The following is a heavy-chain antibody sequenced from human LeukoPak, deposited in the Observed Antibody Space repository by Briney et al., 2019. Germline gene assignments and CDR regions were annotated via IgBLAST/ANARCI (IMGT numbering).Heavy chain of an antibody. J-gene: IGHJ4*02. Sequence: PSETPSLTCAVYGGSFSGYYWSWIRQPPGKGLEWIGEINHSGSTNYNPSLKSRVTISVDTSKNQFSLKLSSVTAADTAVYYCARIQDGELLSAYFDYWGQGTLVTVSS. CDR2: INHSGST. CDR3: ARIQDGELLSAYFDY. V-gene: IGHV4-34*01. D-gene: IGHD1-26*01. CDR1: GGSFSGYY.